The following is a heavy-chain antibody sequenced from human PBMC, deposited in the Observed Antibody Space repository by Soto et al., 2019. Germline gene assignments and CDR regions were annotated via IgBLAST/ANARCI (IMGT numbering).Heavy chain of an antibody. D-gene: IGHD6-13*01. CDR2: IRFDGSIT. J-gene: IGHJ4*02. CDR1: GFTFSNYW. V-gene: IGHV3-74*01. Sequence: EVQLVESGGGLVQPGGSLRLSCAASGFTFSNYWMHWVRQAPGKGLVWVSRIRFDGSITNYADSVKGRFTISRDNAKNTVYPQMNSLRADDTAVYYCAKENTAAAEDYWGQGTLVTVSS. CDR3: AKENTAAAEDY.